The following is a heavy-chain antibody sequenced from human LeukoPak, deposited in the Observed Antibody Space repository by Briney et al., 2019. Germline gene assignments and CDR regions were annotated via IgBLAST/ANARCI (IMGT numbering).Heavy chain of an antibody. CDR1: GGSFSGHY. V-gene: IGHV4-34*01. Sequence: SSETLSLTCAVNGGSFSGHYWTWIRQSPGKGLEWIGEIIHSGRTNYSPSLKSRVTLSVDPSMNHFSLKLSSVTAADTAVYYCARGTVLTGYASFDYWGQGALGTVSS. D-gene: IGHD3-16*01. CDR2: IIHSGRT. J-gene: IGHJ4*02. CDR3: ARGTVLTGYASFDY.